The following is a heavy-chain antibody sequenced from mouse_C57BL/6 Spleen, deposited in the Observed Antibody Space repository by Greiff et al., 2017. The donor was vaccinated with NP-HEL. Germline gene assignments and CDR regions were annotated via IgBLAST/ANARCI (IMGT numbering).Heavy chain of an antibody. CDR1: GYTFTSYW. CDR2: IDPSDSYT. V-gene: IGHV1-50*01. CDR3: ARMDPSY. D-gene: IGHD2-3*01. Sequence: QVQLKQPGAELVKPGASVKLSCKASGYTFTSYWMQWVKQRPGQGLEWIGEIDPSDSYTNYNQKFKGKATLTVDTSSSTAYMQLSSLTSEDSAVYYCARMDPSYWGQGTSVTVSS. J-gene: IGHJ4*01.